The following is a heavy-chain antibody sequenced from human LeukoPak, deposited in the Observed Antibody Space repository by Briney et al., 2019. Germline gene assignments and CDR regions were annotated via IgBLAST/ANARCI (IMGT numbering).Heavy chain of an antibody. J-gene: IGHJ4*02. D-gene: IGHD6-19*01. CDR1: GYTFTDYY. CDR3: ARGGSAWDNPFDY. V-gene: IGHV1-2*02. CDR2: INPNSGGT. Sequence: GASVKVSCKASGYTFTDYYMHWVRQAPGQGLEWLGWINPNSGGTSYAQKFQGRVTMTRDTSISTAYMEVSRLRSDDTAVYYCARGGSAWDNPFDYWGQGTLVTVSS.